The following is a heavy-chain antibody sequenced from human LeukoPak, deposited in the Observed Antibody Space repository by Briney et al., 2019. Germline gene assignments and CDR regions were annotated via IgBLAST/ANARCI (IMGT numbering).Heavy chain of an antibody. CDR1: GGSFSGYY. Sequence: RSSETLSLTCAVYGGSFSGYYWSWIRQPPGKGLEWIGYIYYSGSTNYNPSLKSRVTISVDTSKNQFSLKLSSVTAADTAVYYCARGPPVDYWGQGTLVTVSS. CDR3: ARGPPVDY. V-gene: IGHV4-34*01. J-gene: IGHJ4*02. CDR2: IYYSGST.